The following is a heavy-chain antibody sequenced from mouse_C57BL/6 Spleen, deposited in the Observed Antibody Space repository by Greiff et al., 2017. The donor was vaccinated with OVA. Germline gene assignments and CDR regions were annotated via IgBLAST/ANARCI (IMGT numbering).Heavy chain of an antibody. CDR3: TEEDDYDGAPSFAY. CDR1: GYTFTSYW. V-gene: IGHV1-5*01. CDR2: IYPGNSDT. Sequence: VQLKESGPVLARPGASVKMSCKTSGYTFTSYWMHWVKQRPGQGLEWIGAIYPGNSDTSYNQKFKGKAKLTAVTSASTAYMELSSLTNEDSAVYYCTEEDDYDGAPSFAYWGQGTLVTVSA. D-gene: IGHD2-4*01. J-gene: IGHJ3*01.